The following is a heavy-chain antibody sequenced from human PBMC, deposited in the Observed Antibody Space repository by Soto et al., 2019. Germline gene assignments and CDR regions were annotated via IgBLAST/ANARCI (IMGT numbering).Heavy chain of an antibody. CDR2: INAGNGNT. Sequence: ASVKVSCKASGYTFTSYAMHWVRQAPGQRLEWMGWINAGNGNTKYSQKFQGRVTIIRDTSASTAYMELSSLRSEDTAVYYCAIGLNGYLHYFDYWCQGIPVTVS. CDR1: GYTFTSYA. D-gene: IGHD5-18*01. CDR3: AIGLNGYLHYFDY. J-gene: IGHJ4*02. V-gene: IGHV1-3*01.